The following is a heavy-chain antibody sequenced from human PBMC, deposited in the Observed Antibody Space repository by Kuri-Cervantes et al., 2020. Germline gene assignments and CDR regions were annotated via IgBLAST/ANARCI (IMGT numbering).Heavy chain of an antibody. CDR1: GFTFSGYN. Sequence: GESLKISCVASGFTFSGYNMNWVRQSPGKGLEWVANIKQDGSEKYYVDSVKGRFTVSRDSAKDSLFLQMNSLRAEDTAVYYCARYCSTSSCYVGQNDAFDIWGQGTMVTVSS. V-gene: IGHV3-7*01. D-gene: IGHD2-2*01. CDR2: IKQDGSEK. CDR3: ARYCSTSSCYVGQNDAFDI. J-gene: IGHJ3*02.